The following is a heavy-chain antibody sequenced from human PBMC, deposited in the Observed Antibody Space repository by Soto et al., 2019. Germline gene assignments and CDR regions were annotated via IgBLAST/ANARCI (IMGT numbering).Heavy chain of an antibody. D-gene: IGHD3-3*01. CDR2: ISSSGVYI. J-gene: IGHJ6*02. CDR3: SRANYDFWSASSNYFGMDV. Sequence: EVQLVESGGGLVKPGGSLRVSCAASGFSFTHYTMNWVRQAPGKGLEWVSAISSSGVYIYYADSVQGRFTISRDNARNSLYLQMDSLGAEDTAVYYCSRANYDFWSASSNYFGMDVWGQGTTVTVSS. CDR1: GFSFTHYT. V-gene: IGHV3-21*01.